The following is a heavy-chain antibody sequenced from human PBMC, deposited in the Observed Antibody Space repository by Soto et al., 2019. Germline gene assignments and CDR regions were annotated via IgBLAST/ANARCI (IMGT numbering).Heavy chain of an antibody. CDR1: GFTISSYA. CDR3: AKDNRRIGGSCPVH. Sequence: PGGSLRLSCAASGFTISSYAMSWVRQATGKGLEWVSGISGSGDSTYYADSVKGRFTISRDNSKNTLYLQMSSLRAEDTAVYYCAKDNRRIGGSCPVHWGQGTLVTVSS. V-gene: IGHV3-23*01. J-gene: IGHJ4*02. D-gene: IGHD2-15*01. CDR2: ISGSGDST.